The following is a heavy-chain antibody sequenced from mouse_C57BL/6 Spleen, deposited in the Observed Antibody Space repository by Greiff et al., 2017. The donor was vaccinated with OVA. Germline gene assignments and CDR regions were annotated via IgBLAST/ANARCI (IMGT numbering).Heavy chain of an antibody. J-gene: IGHJ4*01. Sequence: VQLVESGTELVKPGASVKLSCKASGYTFTSYWMHWVKQRPGQGLEWIGNINPSNGGTNYNEKFKSKATLTVDKSSRTAYMQLSSLTSEDSAVYSCARSGDYDDAMDYWGQGTSVTVSS. CDR1: GYTFTSYW. CDR2: INPSNGGT. D-gene: IGHD2-4*01. V-gene: IGHV1-53*01. CDR3: ARSGDYDDAMDY.